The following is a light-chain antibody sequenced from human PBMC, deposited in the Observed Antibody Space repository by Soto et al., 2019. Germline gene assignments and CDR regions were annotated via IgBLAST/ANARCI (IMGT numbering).Light chain of an antibody. V-gene: IGKV3-15*01. Sequence: EIVMTQSPATLSVSPGERATLSCRASQSVSSNLAWYQQKPGQAPRLLIYGASTRATGIPARFSGSGSGTEFTLSISRLQSEAFAVYYCQQYNNWWTFGQGTKVEIK. J-gene: IGKJ1*01. CDR2: GAS. CDR3: QQYNNWWT. CDR1: QSVSSN.